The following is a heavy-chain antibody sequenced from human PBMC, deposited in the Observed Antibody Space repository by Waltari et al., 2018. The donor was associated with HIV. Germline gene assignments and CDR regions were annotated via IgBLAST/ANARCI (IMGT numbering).Heavy chain of an antibody. Sequence: EVQLVESGGGLVQPGGSLRLSCAASGFTFSSYWMHWVRQAPGKGLVWVSRINGDGSSTSYADSVKGRFTISRDTAKNTLYLQMNSLRAEDTAVYYCASGYSSSWRSDYYYYGMDVWGQGTTVTVSS. CDR2: INGDGSST. CDR1: GFTFSSYW. D-gene: IGHD6-13*01. V-gene: IGHV3-74*01. CDR3: ASGYSSSWRSDYYYYGMDV. J-gene: IGHJ6*02.